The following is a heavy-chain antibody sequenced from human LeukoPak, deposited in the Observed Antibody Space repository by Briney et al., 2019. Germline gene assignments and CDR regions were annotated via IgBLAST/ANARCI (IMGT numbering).Heavy chain of an antibody. D-gene: IGHD3-22*01. CDR3: ARGYYYDSSGYSAPLGAAFDI. CDR2: IYTSGST. CDR1: GDSISSGVHY. J-gene: IGHJ3*02. V-gene: IGHV4-61*02. Sequence: PSETLSLTCTVSGDSISSGVHYWSWIRQPAGKGLEWIGRIYTSGSTNYNPSLQSRVSLSLDTFKNQFALNLTSVTAADTAVYYCARGYYYDSSGYSAPLGAAFDIWGQGTMVTVSS.